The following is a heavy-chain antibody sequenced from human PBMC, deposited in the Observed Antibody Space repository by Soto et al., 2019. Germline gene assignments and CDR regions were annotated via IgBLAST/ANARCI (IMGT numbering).Heavy chain of an antibody. CDR3: APDCSGGSCFNY. Sequence: QVQLVQSGAEVKKPGSSVKVSCKASGGTFSSYTISWVRQAPGQGLEWMGRIIPILGIANYAQKFQGRVTITADKSTRTAYMELSSLRSEDTAVYYCAPDCSGGSCFNYWGQGTLVTVSS. J-gene: IGHJ4*02. CDR1: GGTFSSYT. D-gene: IGHD2-15*01. V-gene: IGHV1-69*02. CDR2: IIPILGIA.